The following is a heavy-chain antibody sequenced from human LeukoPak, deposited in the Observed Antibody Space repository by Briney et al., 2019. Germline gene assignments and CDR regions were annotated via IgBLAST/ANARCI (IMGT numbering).Heavy chain of an antibody. CDR3: ATVFKGSSLEDY. V-gene: IGHV3-74*03. D-gene: IGHD1-26*01. CDR2: IKNDESTA. CDR1: GFTITNNW. Sequence: PGGSLRLSCVASGFTITNNWMYWVRHAPGRGLVWVSRIKNDESTAVYADSVKGRFTISRDNAKNTLYLQMNSLRVEDTAVYYCATVFKGSSLEDYWGQGTRVTVSS. J-gene: IGHJ4*02.